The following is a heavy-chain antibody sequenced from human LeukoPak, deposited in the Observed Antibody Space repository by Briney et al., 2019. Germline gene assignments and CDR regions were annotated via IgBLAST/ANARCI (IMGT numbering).Heavy chain of an antibody. CDR2: IRYDGSNK. CDR3: ARDKAGGWYATFDY. CDR1: GFTFSSYG. V-gene: IGHV3-30*02. Sequence: PGGSLRLSCAASGFTFSSYGMHWVRQAPGKGLEWVAFIRYDGSNKYYADSVKGRFTISRDNSKNTLYLQMNSLRAEDTAVYYCARDKAGGWYATFDYWGQGTLVTVSS. D-gene: IGHD6-19*01. J-gene: IGHJ4*02.